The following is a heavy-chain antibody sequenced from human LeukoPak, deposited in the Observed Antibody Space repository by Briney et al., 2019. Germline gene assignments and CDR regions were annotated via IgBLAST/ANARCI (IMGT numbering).Heavy chain of an antibody. Sequence: SETLSLTCAVSGYSISSGYYWGWIRQPPGKGLEWLGSIYLRCSTYYNPSLKSRVPISVDTSKNQFSLKLSSVTAADTAVYYCARHRATPPSHFDYWGQGTLVTVSS. V-gene: IGHV4-38-2*01. CDR1: GYSISSGYY. CDR2: IYLRCST. CDR3: ARHRATPPSHFDY. J-gene: IGHJ4*02. D-gene: IGHD5-12*01.